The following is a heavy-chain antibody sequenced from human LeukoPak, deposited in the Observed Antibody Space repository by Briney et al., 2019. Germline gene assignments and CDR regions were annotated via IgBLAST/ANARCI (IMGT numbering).Heavy chain of an antibody. CDR2: ISYDGSNK. D-gene: IGHD5-24*01. V-gene: IGHV3-30-3*01. Sequence: RGSLRLSCAASGFTFSSYAMHWVRQAPGKGLEWVAVISYDGSNKYYADSVKGRFTISRDNSKNTLYLQTNSLRAEDTAVYYCARGSLWLQLDYWGQGTLVTVSS. J-gene: IGHJ4*02. CDR3: ARGSLWLQLDY. CDR1: GFTFSSYA.